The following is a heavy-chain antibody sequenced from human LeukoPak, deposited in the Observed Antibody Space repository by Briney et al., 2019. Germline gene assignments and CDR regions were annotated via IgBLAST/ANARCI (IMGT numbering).Heavy chain of an antibody. CDR2: IIPIFGTA. CDR1: GGTFSSYA. Sequence: SVKVSCKASGGTFSSYAISWVRQAPGQGLEWMGGIIPIFGTANYAQKFQGRVTITADESTSTAYMELSSLRSEDTAVYYCARPDGGGYYDNSAYGLDYWGQGTLVTVSS. D-gene: IGHD3-22*01. J-gene: IGHJ4*02. V-gene: IGHV1-69*13. CDR3: ARPDGGGYYDNSAYGLDY.